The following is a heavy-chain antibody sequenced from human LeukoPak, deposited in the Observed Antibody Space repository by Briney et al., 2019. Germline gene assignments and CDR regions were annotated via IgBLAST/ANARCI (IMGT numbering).Heavy chain of an antibody. CDR2: IKTKTDGGTT. V-gene: IGHV3-15*01. CDR3: TTTWGRAAFDF. CDR1: GITFSNAW. D-gene: IGHD7-27*01. J-gene: IGHJ3*01. Sequence: GGSLSLSCAASGITFSNAWMSWVPPAPGMGLVWFVRIKTKTDGGTTDYAAPVKGRFTISRDDSKNTLFLQMNSLKIEDTAVYYCTTTWGRAAFDFWGQGTKVTVSS.